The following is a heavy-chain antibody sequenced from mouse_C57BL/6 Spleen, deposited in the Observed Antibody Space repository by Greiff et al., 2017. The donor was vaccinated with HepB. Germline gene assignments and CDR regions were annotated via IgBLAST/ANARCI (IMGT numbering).Heavy chain of an antibody. J-gene: IGHJ2*01. CDR1: GFTFSSYA. CDR3: ARVLTGHFDY. V-gene: IGHV5-4*03. D-gene: IGHD4-1*01. CDR2: ISDGGSYT. Sequence: EVMLVESGGGLVKPGGSLKLSCAASGFTFSSYAMSWVRQTPEKRLEWVATISDGGSYTYYPDNVKGRFTISRDNAKNNLYLQMSHLKSEDTAMYYCARVLTGHFDYWGQGTTLTVSS.